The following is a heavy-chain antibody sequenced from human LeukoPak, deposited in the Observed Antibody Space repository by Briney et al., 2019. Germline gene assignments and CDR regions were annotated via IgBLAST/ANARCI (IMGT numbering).Heavy chain of an antibody. CDR3: VRMLNNDY. J-gene: IGHJ4*02. CDR2: INSDGSST. Sequence: PGGSLRLSCAASGFTFSSYWMHWVRQAPGEGLVWVSRINSDGSSTNYADSVKGRFTISRDNAKNTPYLQMNSLRAEDTAVYYCVRMLNNDYWGQGTLVTVSS. V-gene: IGHV3-74*01. D-gene: IGHD2-8*01. CDR1: GFTFSSYW.